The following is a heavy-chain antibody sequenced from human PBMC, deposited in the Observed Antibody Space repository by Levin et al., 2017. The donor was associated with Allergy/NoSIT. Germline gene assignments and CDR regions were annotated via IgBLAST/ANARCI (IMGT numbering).Heavy chain of an antibody. J-gene: IGHJ4*02. CDR1: GFAFSSYA. CDR3: AKDLGSFYYDILTGYDY. V-gene: IGHV3-23*01. Sequence: GGSLRLSCAASGFAFSSYAMSWVRQAPGKGLEWVLAISGSGGSTYYADSVKGRFTLSRDNSKNTLYLQMNSLRAEDTAVYYCAKDLGSFYYDILTGYDYWGQGTLVTVSS. D-gene: IGHD3-9*01. CDR2: ISGSGGST.